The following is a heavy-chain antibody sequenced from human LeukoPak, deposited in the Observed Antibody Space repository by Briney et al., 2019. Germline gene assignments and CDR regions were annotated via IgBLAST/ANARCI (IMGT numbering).Heavy chain of an antibody. Sequence: SVKVSCKAFGYTFTSYAISWVRQAPGQGLEWMGGIIPIFGTANYAQKFQGRVTITADESTSTAYMELSSLRSEDTAVYYCARFIVGATTSAFDIWGQGTMVTVSS. CDR1: GYTFTSYA. V-gene: IGHV1-69*13. CDR2: IIPIFGTA. D-gene: IGHD1-26*01. J-gene: IGHJ3*02. CDR3: ARFIVGATTSAFDI.